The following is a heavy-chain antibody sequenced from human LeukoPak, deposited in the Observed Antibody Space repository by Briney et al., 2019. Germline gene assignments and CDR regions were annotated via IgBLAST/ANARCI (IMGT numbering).Heavy chain of an antibody. V-gene: IGHV3-48*04. CDR1: GFTFSTYG. CDR2: ICDSGRTI. CDR3: ARDRLGDYDHSGYYDK. D-gene: IGHD3-22*01. Sequence: GGSLRLSCAASGFTFSTYGMHWVRQAPGKGLEWISYICDSGRTIYYADSVKGRFTISRDNAKNPVYLQMNNLGAEDTAVYYCARDRLGDYDHSGYYDKWGQGTLVTVSS. J-gene: IGHJ4*02.